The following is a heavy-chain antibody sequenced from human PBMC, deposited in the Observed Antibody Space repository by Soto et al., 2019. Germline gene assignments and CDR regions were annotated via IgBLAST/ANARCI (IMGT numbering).Heavy chain of an antibody. CDR1: GGGNLRDYR. J-gene: IGHJ5*02. D-gene: IGHD6-13*01. CDR2: IIPKLGSA. CDR3: ARDLDIAAATLPGA. Sequence: SVKVSCKASGGGNLRDYRTTWVRRAPGQGLEWMGGIIPKLGSANYAQNFQGRVTVTADESTNTVYMELRSLRSDDTAVYYCARDLDIAAATLPGAWGQGTLVTVSS. V-gene: IGHV1-69*13.